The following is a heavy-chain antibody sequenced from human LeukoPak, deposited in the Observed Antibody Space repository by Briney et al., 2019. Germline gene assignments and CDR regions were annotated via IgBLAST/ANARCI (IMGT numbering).Heavy chain of an antibody. V-gene: IGHV4-59*01. Sequence: SETLYLTCTVSGGSISSYYWSWIRQPSGKGLEWIGYIYYSGSTNYNPSLKSRVTISVDTSKNQFSLKLSSVTAADTAVYYCARDEKQGFDPWGQGTLVTVSS. CDR2: IYYSGST. J-gene: IGHJ5*02. CDR3: ARDEKQGFDP. CDR1: GGSISSYY.